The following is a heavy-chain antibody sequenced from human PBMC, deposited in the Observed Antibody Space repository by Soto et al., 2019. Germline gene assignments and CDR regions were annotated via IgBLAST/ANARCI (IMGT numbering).Heavy chain of an antibody. Sequence: QVQLVQSGAEEKKPGASVKVSCKASGYTFTGYAMHWVRRAPGQRLEWMGWINAGNGNTKYSQKFQGRVTITRDTPASTAYMELSSLRSEDTAVYYCARAVAVAADFDYWGQGTLVTVSS. CDR1: GYTFTGYA. CDR3: ARAVAVAADFDY. D-gene: IGHD6-19*01. V-gene: IGHV1-3*05. CDR2: INAGNGNT. J-gene: IGHJ4*02.